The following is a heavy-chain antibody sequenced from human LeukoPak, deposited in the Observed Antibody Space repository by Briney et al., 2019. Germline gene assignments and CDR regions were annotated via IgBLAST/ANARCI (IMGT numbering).Heavy chain of an antibody. D-gene: IGHD2-21*02. J-gene: IGHJ4*02. CDR3: ARGSLYCGGDCYGPDY. CDR1: GGSFSGYY. V-gene: IGHV4-34*01. Sequence: PSETPSLTCAVYGGSFSGYYWSWIRQPPGKGLEWIGEINHGGSTNYNPSLKSRVTISVDTSKNQFSLKLSSVTAADTAVYYCARGSLYCGGDCYGPDYWGQGTLVTVSS. CDR2: INHGGST.